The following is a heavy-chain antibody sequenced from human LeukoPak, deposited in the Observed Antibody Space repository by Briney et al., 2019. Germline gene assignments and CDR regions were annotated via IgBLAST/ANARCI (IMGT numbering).Heavy chain of an antibody. CDR1: GFKFDDYA. D-gene: IGHD2-15*01. CDR3: AKGARPYCSGGSCYFAAFDY. Sequence: GGSLRLSCAASGFKFDDYAMHWVRQAPGKGLEWVSGTSWNSGSIGYADSVKGRFTISRDNAKNSLYLQMNSLRAEDTALYYCAKGARPYCSGGSCYFAAFDYWGQGTLVTVSS. V-gene: IGHV3-9*01. CDR2: TSWNSGSI. J-gene: IGHJ4*02.